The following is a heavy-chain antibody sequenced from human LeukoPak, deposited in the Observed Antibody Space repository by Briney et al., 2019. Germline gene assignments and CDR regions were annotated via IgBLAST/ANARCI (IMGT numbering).Heavy chain of an antibody. Sequence: ASVKVSCKASGYTFTSYGISWVRQAPGQGLEWMGWISAYNGNTNYAQKLQGRVTMTTDTSTSTAYMELRSLRSDDTTVCYCARGQWLVPPYYFDYWGQGTLVTVSS. CDR2: ISAYNGNT. V-gene: IGHV1-18*01. CDR3: ARGQWLVPPYYFDY. J-gene: IGHJ4*02. D-gene: IGHD6-19*01. CDR1: GYTFTSYG.